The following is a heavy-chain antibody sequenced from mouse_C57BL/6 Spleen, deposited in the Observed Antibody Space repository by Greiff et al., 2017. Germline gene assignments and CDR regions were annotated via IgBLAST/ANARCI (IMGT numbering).Heavy chain of an antibody. CDR2: ISSGSSTI. V-gene: IGHV5-17*01. Sequence: EVQLVESGGGLVKPGGSLKLSCAASGFTFSDYGMHWVRQAPEKGLEWVAYISSGSSTIYYADTVKGRFTISRDNAKNTLFLQMTSLRSEDTAMYYCARPIYDGFPFGYWGQGTTLTVSS. CDR3: ARPIYDGFPFGY. CDR1: GFTFSDYG. J-gene: IGHJ2*01. D-gene: IGHD2-3*01.